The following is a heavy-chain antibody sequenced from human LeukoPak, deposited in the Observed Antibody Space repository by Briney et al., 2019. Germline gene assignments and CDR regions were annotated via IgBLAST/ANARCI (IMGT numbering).Heavy chain of an antibody. CDR1: GGSISSSSYY. Sequence: SETLSLTCTVSGGSISSSSYYWGWIRQPPGKGLEWIGSIYYSGSTYYNPSLKSRVTISVDTAKNQFSLKLGSVTAADTAVYYCARVSVIAARLLFDYWGQGTLVTVSS. CDR2: IYYSGST. CDR3: ARVSVIAARLLFDY. J-gene: IGHJ4*02. D-gene: IGHD6-6*01. V-gene: IGHV4-39*07.